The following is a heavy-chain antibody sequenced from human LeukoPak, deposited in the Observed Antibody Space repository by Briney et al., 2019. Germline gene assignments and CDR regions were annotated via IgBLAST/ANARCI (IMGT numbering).Heavy chain of an antibody. V-gene: IGHV1-2*02. CDR3: ARDYCSGGSCYLGASDI. D-gene: IGHD2-15*01. Sequence: ASVKVSSKASGYTFTGYYMHWVRQAPGQGLEWMGWINPNSGGTNYAQKFQGRVTMTRDTSISTAYVELRRLRCDDTAVYYCARDYCSGGSCYLGASDIWGQGTMVTVSS. CDR2: INPNSGGT. J-gene: IGHJ3*02. CDR1: GYTFTGYY.